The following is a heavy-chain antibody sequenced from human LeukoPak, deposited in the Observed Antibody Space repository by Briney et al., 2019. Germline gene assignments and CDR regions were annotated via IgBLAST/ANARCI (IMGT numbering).Heavy chain of an antibody. Sequence: EPGGSLRLSCGASGFTFSNYGMLWVRQAPGKGLEWVSSIGGSGGGTYYADSVKGRFTISRDNSKNTLYLQINSLRAEDTAVYYCAKSQSHIVVVVAAITPEYWGQGTLVTVSS. CDR3: AKSQSHIVVVVAAITPEY. CDR1: GFTFSNYG. V-gene: IGHV3-23*01. CDR2: IGGSGGGT. D-gene: IGHD2-15*01. J-gene: IGHJ4*02.